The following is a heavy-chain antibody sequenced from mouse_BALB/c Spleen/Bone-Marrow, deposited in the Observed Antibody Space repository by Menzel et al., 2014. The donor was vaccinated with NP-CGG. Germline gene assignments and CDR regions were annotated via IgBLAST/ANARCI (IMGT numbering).Heavy chain of an antibody. CDR3: ARWRYPYAMDN. CDR1: GYTFTSYV. Sequence: QPQQSGPELVKPGASVKMSCKASGYTFTSYVMHWVTQKPGQGLEWIGYINPYNDGTKYNEKFKGKAILTSVKSSSTAYSGHSSLTSEDSAVYYCARWRYPYAMDNWGQGTPVTVSS. V-gene: IGHV1-14*01. D-gene: IGHD5-1-1*01. J-gene: IGHJ4*01. CDR2: INPYNDGT.